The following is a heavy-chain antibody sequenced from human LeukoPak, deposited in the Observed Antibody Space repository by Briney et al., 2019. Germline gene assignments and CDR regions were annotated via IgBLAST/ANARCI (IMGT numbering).Heavy chain of an antibody. D-gene: IGHD2-15*01. J-gene: IGHJ3*02. CDR2: IIPIFGTA. CDR1: GGTFSGYA. Sequence: ASVKVSCKASGGTFSGYAISWVRQAPGQGLEWMGRIIPIFGTANYAQKFQGRVTITADESTSTAYMELSSLRSEDTAVYYCARERGDCSGGSCYVDAFDIWGQGTMVTVSS. CDR3: ARERGDCSGGSCYVDAFDI. V-gene: IGHV1-69*13.